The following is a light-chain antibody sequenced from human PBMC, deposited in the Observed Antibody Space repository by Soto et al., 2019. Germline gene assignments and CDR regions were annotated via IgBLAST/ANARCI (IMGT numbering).Light chain of an antibody. J-gene: IGKJ2*01. CDR2: GVS. Sequence: DIQMTQSPSSLSASIGDRVTITCRVSQSISDFLNWYQQKPGRSPTLLIYGVSTLQSGVPPRFTGSGSGTDFTLTISSLQPGDLAVYYCRKSFSPPYTFGQGAKIEIK. CDR1: QSISDF. V-gene: IGKV1-39*01. CDR3: RKSFSPPYT.